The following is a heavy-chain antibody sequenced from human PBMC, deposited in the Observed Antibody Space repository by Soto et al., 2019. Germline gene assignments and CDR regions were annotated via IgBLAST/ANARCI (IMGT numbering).Heavy chain of an antibody. D-gene: IGHD5-18*01. J-gene: IGHJ6*02. Sequence: QVQLVESGGGVVQPGRSLRLSCAASGFTFSSYGMHWVRQAPGKGLEWVAVIWYDGSNKYYADSVKGRFTISRDNSKNPLYLQMNSLRAEDTAVYYCAREWRGGYGPQYYYYGMDVWGQGTTVTVSS. V-gene: IGHV3-33*01. CDR1: GFTFSSYG. CDR2: IWYDGSNK. CDR3: AREWRGGYGPQYYYYGMDV.